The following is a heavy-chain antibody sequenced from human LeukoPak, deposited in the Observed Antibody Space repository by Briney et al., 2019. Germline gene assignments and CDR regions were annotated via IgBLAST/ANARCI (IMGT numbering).Heavy chain of an antibody. CDR2: INHSGST. V-gene: IGHV4-34*01. D-gene: IGHD2-2*01. CDR1: GGSFSGYY. Sequence: SETLPLTCAVYGGSFSGYYWSWLRQPPGKGLEWIGEINHSGSTNYNPSLKSRVTISVDTSKNQFSLKLSSVTAADTAVYYCARGPEDIVVVPAARTDAFDIWGQGTMVTVSS. CDR3: ARGPEDIVVVPAARTDAFDI. J-gene: IGHJ3*02.